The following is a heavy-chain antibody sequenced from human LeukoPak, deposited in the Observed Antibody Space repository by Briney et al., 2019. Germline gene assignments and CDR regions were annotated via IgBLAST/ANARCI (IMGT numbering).Heavy chain of an antibody. J-gene: IGHJ6*02. V-gene: IGHV3-48*03. D-gene: IGHD6-19*01. Sequence: GGSLRLSCAASGFTFSSYEMNWVRPAPGKGLEWVSYISSSGSTIYYADSVKGRFAISRDNAKNSLYLQMNSLRAEDTAVYYCARDHKVYSSGWDDQSYYGMDVWGQGTTVTVSS. CDR1: GFTFSSYE. CDR3: ARDHKVYSSGWDDQSYYGMDV. CDR2: ISSSGSTI.